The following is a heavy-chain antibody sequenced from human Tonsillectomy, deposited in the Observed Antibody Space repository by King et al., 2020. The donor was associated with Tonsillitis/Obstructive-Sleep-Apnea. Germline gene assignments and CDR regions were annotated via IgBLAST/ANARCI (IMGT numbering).Heavy chain of an antibody. CDR2: INQDGSEK. CDR1: GFIFSNFW. CDR3: VRYFNSTSGYPY. Sequence: VQLVESGGGLVQPGGSLRLSCAASGFIFSNFWMSWVRQAPGKGLEWVANINQDGSEKSYVDSVKGQFTISRDNAKNSLSLQMNSLRAEDTAVYFCVRYFNSTSGYPYWGQGTLVTVSS. J-gene: IGHJ4*02. D-gene: IGHD2-2*01. V-gene: IGHV3-7*04.